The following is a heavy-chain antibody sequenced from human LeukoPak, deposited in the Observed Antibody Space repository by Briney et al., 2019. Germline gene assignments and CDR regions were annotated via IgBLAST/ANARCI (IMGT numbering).Heavy chain of an antibody. D-gene: IGHD1-26*01. CDR2: IRSNAYGGTT. CDR3: TREGWELLRRDYYYYYMDV. CDR1: GFTFGDYA. Sequence: GGSLRLSCTAAGFTFGDYAMSWVRQAPGKGLEWVGFIRSNAYGGTTEYAASVKGRFTISRDDSKSIAYLQMNSLKTEDTAVYYCTREGWELLRRDYYYYYMDVWGKGTTVTISS. J-gene: IGHJ6*03. V-gene: IGHV3-49*04.